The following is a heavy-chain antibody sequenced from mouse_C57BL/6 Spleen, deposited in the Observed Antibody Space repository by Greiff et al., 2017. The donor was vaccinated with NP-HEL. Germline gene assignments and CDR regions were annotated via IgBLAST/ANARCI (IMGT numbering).Heavy chain of an antibody. Sequence: DVKLVESGGGLVKPGGSLKLSCAASGFTFSSYTMSWVRQTPEKRLEWVATISGGGGNTYYPDSVKGRFTISRDNAKNTLYLQMSSLRSEDTALYYCARQETAQATWFAYWGQGTLVTVSA. J-gene: IGHJ3*01. V-gene: IGHV5-9*01. D-gene: IGHD3-2*02. CDR3: ARQETAQATWFAY. CDR2: ISGGGGNT. CDR1: GFTFSSYT.